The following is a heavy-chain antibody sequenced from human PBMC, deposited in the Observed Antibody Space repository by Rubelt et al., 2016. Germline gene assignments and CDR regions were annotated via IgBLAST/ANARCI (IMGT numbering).Heavy chain of an antibody. D-gene: IGHD6-13*01. J-gene: IGHJ6*02. CDR1: GGTFSSYA. CDR2: IIPIFGTA. CDR3: ARDVAAAGTSYYGMDV. Sequence: QVQLVQSGAEVKKPGSSVKVSCKASGGTFSSYAISWVRQAPGQGLEWMGGIIPIFGTANYAQKFQGRVTITADKSTSTAYMELSSLRSEDTAVYYCARDVAAAGTSYYGMDVWGQGTTVTVSS. V-gene: IGHV1-69*14.